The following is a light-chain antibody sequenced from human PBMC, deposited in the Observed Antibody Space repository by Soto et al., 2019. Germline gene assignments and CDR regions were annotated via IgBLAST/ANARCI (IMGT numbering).Light chain of an antibody. CDR1: SSDVGSYNL. V-gene: IGLV2-23*02. Sequence: QSALTQPASVSGSPGQSITISSTGTSSDVGSYNLVSWYQHLPGKAPKLMIFEVTKRLSGVSTRFSGSKSGNTASLTISGLQAEDEADYYCFSYAGSSIFVVFGGGTKLTVL. J-gene: IGLJ2*01. CDR3: FSYAGSSIFVV. CDR2: EVT.